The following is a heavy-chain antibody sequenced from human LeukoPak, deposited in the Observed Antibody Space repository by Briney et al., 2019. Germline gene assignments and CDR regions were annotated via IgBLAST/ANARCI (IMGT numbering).Heavy chain of an antibody. CDR2: INNDGTDT. CDR1: GLTFRSLW. Sequence: VGSLRLACAADGLTFRSLWMCWARQAPGQGLVWVGRINNDGTDTIYADSVKGRFTVSRDNAKNTLYLPMNSLRVEDTAVYFCARGGLSHGFDVWGQGTVVTVSS. V-gene: IGHV3-74*01. D-gene: IGHD2/OR15-2a*01. CDR3: ARGGLSHGFDV. J-gene: IGHJ3*01.